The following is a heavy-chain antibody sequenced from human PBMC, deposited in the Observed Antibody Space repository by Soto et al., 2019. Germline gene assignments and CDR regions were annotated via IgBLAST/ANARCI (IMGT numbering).Heavy chain of an antibody. D-gene: IGHD2-15*01. Sequence: QVQVVQSGAEVKKPGASVKVSCKASGYTFTSYGISWVRQAPGQGLEWMGWINTYNGNTNYAQKLQGRVNLTTDTSTSTAYMELRSLRSYDTAVYYCARAWGYFGDYWGQGTLVTVSS. CDR3: ARAWGYFGDY. V-gene: IGHV1-18*01. J-gene: IGHJ4*02. CDR2: INTYNGNT. CDR1: GYTFTSYG.